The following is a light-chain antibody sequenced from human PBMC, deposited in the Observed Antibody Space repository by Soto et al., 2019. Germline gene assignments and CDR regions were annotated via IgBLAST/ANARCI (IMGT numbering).Light chain of an antibody. V-gene: IGLV2-8*01. CDR2: EVI. CDR1: SSDVGSYNY. J-gene: IGLJ2*01. CDR3: SSYAGNNNLV. Sequence: QSALTQPPSASGSPGQSVTISCTGTSSDVGSYNYVSWYQQYPGKAPKLMIYEVIKRHSGVPDRFSGSKSGNTASLTVSGLQAEDEADYYCSSYAGNNNLVFGGGTKLTVL.